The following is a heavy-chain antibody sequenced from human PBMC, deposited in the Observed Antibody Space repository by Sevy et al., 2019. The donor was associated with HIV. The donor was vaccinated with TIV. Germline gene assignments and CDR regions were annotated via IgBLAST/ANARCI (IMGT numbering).Heavy chain of an antibody. D-gene: IGHD2-2*01. V-gene: IGHV4-34*01. CDR2: INHSGRT. Sequence: SETLSLTCAVYGGSFSGYYWSWIRQPPGKGLEWIGEINHSGRTNYNPSLKSRVTISVDTSKNQFSLKLSSVTAADTAVYYCASEGYCSSTSCFRSFYYGMDVWGQGTTVTVSS. J-gene: IGHJ6*02. CDR3: ASEGYCSSTSCFRSFYYGMDV. CDR1: GGSFSGYY.